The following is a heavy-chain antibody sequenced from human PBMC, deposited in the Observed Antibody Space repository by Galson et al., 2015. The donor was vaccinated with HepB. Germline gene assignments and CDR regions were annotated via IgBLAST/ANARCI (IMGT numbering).Heavy chain of an antibody. Sequence: SLRLSCAASGFTVSSNYMSWVRQAPGKGLEWVSVIYSGGSTYYADSVKGRFTISRDNSKNTLYLQMNSLRAEDTAVYYCARDGGYCSSTSCYTGYFDLWGRGTLVTVSS. CDR3: ARDGGYCSSTSCYTGYFDL. CDR1: GFTVSSNY. D-gene: IGHD2-2*02. CDR2: IYSGGST. J-gene: IGHJ2*01. V-gene: IGHV3-66*01.